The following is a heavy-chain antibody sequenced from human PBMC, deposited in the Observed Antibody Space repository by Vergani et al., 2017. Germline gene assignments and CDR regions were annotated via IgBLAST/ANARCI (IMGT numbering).Heavy chain of an antibody. CDR3: ARLRLEDSGYDFGGMDV. D-gene: IGHD5-12*01. V-gene: IGHV4-38-2*01. CDR2: IYHSGST. Sequence: QVQLEESGTGLVKPSETLSLTCAVSGYSISSGYYWGWIRQPPGKGLEWIGSIYHSGSTYYNPSLKSRVTISVDTSKNQFSLKLSSVTAADTAVYYCARLRLEDSGYDFGGMDVWGQGTTVTVSS. J-gene: IGHJ6*02. CDR1: GYSISSGYY.